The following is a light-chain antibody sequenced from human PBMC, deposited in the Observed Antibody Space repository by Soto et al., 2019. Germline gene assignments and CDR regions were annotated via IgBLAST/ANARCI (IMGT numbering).Light chain of an antibody. CDR3: QQCGTSPRT. Sequence: EIVLTQSPGTLSLSPGERATLSCRASQNISSSYLAWYQQKRGQAPRLLIYGASSRATGIPDRFSGSGSGTDFTLTISRLEPEDFAVFYCQQCGTSPRTFGQLSKVEIK. CDR1: QNISSSY. CDR2: GAS. V-gene: IGKV3-20*01. J-gene: IGKJ1*01.